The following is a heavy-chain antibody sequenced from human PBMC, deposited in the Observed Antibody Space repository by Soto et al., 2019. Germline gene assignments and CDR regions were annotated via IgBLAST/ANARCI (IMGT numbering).Heavy chain of an antibody. J-gene: IGHJ6*02. CDR3: AKESAGIAVTYGMDV. CDR1: GFTFDDCT. V-gene: IGHV3-43*01. CDR2: ISWDGGST. D-gene: IGHD6-19*01. Sequence: EVQLVESGGVVVQPGGSLRLSCAASGFTFDDCTMHWVRQAPGKGLEWVSLISWDGGSTYYADSVKGRFTISRDNSKNSLYLQMNSLRTEDTALYYCAKESAGIAVTYGMDVWGQGTTVTVSS.